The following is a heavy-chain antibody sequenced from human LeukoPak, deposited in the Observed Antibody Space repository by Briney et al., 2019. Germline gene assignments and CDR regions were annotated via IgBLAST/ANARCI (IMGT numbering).Heavy chain of an antibody. CDR3: ARHARQQLVHYFDY. D-gene: IGHD6-13*01. CDR2: IYYSGST. J-gene: IGHJ4*02. V-gene: IGHV4-39*01. Sequence: KSSETLSLTCTVSGDSTTSSSYYWGWIRQPPGKGLEWIGSIYYSGSTYYNLSLKSRVIISVDTSKNQFSLELSSLTAADTAVYYCARHARQQLVHYFDYCGQGALVTVSS. CDR1: GDSTTSSSYY.